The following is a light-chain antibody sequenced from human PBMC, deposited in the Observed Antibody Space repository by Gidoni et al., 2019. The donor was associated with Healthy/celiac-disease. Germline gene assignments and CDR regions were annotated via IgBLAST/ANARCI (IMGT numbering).Light chain of an antibody. CDR3: QQYGSS. CDR1: QSVSSSY. CDR2: GAS. V-gene: IGKV3-20*01. J-gene: IGKJ4*01. Sequence: EIVLTQSPGTLSLSPGERATLSCRASQSVSSSYLAWYQQKPGQAPRLLIYGASSRATGIPDRFSGSGSGTDFTLTISRLEPEDFAVYYCQQYGSSVXGXTKVEIK.